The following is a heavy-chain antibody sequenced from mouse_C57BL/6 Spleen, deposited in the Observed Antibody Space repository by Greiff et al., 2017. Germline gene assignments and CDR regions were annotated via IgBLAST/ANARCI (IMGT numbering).Heavy chain of an antibody. D-gene: IGHD1-1*01. J-gene: IGHJ4*01. Sequence: VQLQQSVAELVRPGASVKLSCTASGFNIKNTYMHWVKQRPEQGLEWIGRIDPANGNTKYAPKFQGKATITADTSSNTDYLQLSSLTSEHTAIYTTASPDHYGRSYGAMDYWGQGTSVTVSS. CDR3: ASPDHYGRSYGAMDY. V-gene: IGHV14-3*01. CDR1: GFNIKNTY. CDR2: IDPANGNT.